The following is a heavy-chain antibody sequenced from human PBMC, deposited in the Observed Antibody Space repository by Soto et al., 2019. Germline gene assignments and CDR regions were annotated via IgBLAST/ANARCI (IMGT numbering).Heavy chain of an antibody. Sequence: EVQLVESGGGLVQPGGSLRLSCAASGLTFDDYWMNWVLQAPGKGLEWVANIRKDGSEKNYVDSVKGRFTNSRDGATNSLYLHMNSLREEDRAVYSCAGGFGCGSDVWGPGTVVTVSS. CDR2: IRKDGSEK. J-gene: IGHJ4*02. CDR1: GLTFDDYW. D-gene: IGHD3-16*01. V-gene: IGHV3-7*05. CDR3: AGGFGCGSDV.